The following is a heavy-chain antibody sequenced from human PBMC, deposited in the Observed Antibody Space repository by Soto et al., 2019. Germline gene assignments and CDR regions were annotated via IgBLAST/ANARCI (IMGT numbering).Heavy chain of an antibody. Sequence: SETLSLTCTVSGGSLRHFGHFLTWIRQRPGSGLEWIGYTLHTGVTYYSPSLQSRISIDVDTSQNQFSLTLNSVTAADTAVYYCATDLGGPPLNTFESWGDGTLVTVSS. V-gene: IGHV4-31*03. CDR2: TLHTGVT. J-gene: IGHJ5*01. D-gene: IGHD3-10*01. CDR3: ATDLGGPPLNTFES. CDR1: GGSLRHFGHF.